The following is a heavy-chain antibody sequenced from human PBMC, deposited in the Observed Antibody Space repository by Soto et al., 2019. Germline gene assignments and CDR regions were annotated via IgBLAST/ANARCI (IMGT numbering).Heavy chain of an antibody. CDR3: AKTDCSSTSCYYYYYGMDV. V-gene: IGHV3-23*01. Sequence: GGSLRLSCAASGFTFSSYAMSWVRQAPGKGLEWVSAISGSGGSTYYADSVKGRFTISRDNSKNTLYLQMNSLRAEDTAVYYCAKTDCSSTSCYYYYYGMDVWGQGTTVTVSS. J-gene: IGHJ6*02. D-gene: IGHD2-2*01. CDR1: GFTFSSYA. CDR2: ISGSGGST.